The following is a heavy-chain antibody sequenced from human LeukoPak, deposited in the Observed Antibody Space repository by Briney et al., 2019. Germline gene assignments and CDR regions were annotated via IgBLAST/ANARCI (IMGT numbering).Heavy chain of an antibody. CDR1: GFTFSGSA. J-gene: IGHJ4*02. D-gene: IGHD2-15*01. V-gene: IGHV3-73*01. Sequence: PGGSLRLSCAASGFTFSGSAMHWVRQASGKGPEWVGRIRSKANSYATAYAASVKGRFTISRDDSKNTAYLQMDSLKTEDTAVYYCTSWYSEVDYWGQGTLVTVSS. CDR2: IRSKANSYAT. CDR3: TSWYSEVDY.